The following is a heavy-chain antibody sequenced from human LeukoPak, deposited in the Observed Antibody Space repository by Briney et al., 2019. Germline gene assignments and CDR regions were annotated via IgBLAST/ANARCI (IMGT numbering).Heavy chain of an antibody. CDR1: GFTFSSYA. CDR2: ISYDGSNK. CDR3: ASSTAVAKTLLDY. Sequence: GGSLRLSCAASGFTFSSYAMHWVRQAPGKGLEWVAVISYDGSNKYYADSVKGRFTISRDNSKNTLYLQMNSLRAEDTAVYYCASSTAVAKTLLDYWGQGTLVTVSS. J-gene: IGHJ4*02. D-gene: IGHD6-19*01. V-gene: IGHV3-30-3*01.